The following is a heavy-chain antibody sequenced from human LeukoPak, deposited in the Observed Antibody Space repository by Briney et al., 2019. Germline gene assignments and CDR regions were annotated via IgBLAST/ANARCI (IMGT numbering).Heavy chain of an antibody. Sequence: GGSLRLSCAASGFTFSGKWMHWVRQAPGKGLVWVSRIKGDGSSTTYADSVKGRFTISRDNAKNTLHLQMDSLRAEDTAVYYCARSDWLDSWGQGTLVIVSS. V-gene: IGHV3-74*03. CDR1: GFTFSGKW. J-gene: IGHJ5*01. CDR2: IKGDGSST. CDR3: ARSDWLDS.